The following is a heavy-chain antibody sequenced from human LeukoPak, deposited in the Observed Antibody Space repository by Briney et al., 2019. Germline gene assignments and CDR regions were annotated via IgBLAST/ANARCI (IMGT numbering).Heavy chain of an antibody. V-gene: IGHV3-23*01. CDR1: GFTFSSYA. D-gene: IGHD1-26*01. Sequence: PGGSLRLSCAASGFTFSSYAMSWVRQAPGKGLEWVSAISSSGGSTYYADSVKGRFTISRDNSKNTLYLQMNSLRAEDTAVYYCAKGDSGSYYPFGYWGQGTLVTVSS. J-gene: IGHJ4*02. CDR3: AKGDSGSYYPFGY. CDR2: ISSSGGST.